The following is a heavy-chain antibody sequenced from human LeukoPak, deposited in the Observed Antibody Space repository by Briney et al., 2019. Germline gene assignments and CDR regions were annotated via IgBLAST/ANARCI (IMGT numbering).Heavy chain of an antibody. V-gene: IGHV4-4*07. CDR1: GXSISNYY. CDR3: ARAAEYSSGWYLFDF. D-gene: IGHD6-19*01. J-gene: IGHJ4*02. Sequence: ASETLSLTCTVSGXSISNYYWTWIRQPAGKGLESIVRLYTSGGTNYNPSLKSRVTMSVDTSTNQFSLKLSSVAGADTAMYYCARAAEYSSGWYLFDFWGQGILVTVSA. CDR2: LYTSGGT.